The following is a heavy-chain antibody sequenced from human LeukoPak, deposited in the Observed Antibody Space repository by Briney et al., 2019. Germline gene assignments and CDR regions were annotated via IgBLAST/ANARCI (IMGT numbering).Heavy chain of an antibody. CDR3: ARQVSDYFYYYVDV. V-gene: IGHV4-39*01. J-gene: IGHJ6*03. Sequence: SETLSLTCSVSGGSISSSGYYWNWIRQPPGKGLEWVGSIYYSGTTYYNSSLKSRVTISEDTSKNRFSLMLTSVTAADTAVYYCARQVSDYFYYYVDVWGEGTTVIVSS. CDR2: IYYSGTT. CDR1: GGSISSSGYY.